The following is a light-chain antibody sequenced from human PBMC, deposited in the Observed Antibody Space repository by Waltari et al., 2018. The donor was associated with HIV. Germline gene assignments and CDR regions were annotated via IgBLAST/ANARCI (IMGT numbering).Light chain of an antibody. CDR1: NIGSKS. V-gene: IGLV3-21*04. CDR3: QVWDSSSDHSWV. J-gene: IGLJ3*02. CDR2: YDS. Sequence: SYVLTQPPSVSVAPGKTARITCGGNNIGSKSVHWHQQKPGQAPVLVIYYDSDRPSGIPERFSGSNSGNTATLTISRVEAGDEADYYCQVWDSSSDHSWVFGGGTKLTVL.